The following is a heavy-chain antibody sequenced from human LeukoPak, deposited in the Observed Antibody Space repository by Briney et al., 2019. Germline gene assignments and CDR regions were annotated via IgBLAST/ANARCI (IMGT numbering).Heavy chain of an antibody. D-gene: IGHD4-17*01. Sequence: SETLSLTCAVYGGSFSGYYWSWIRQPPGKGLEWIGEINHSGSTNYNPSLKSRVTISVDTSKNQFSLNLTSVTAADTAVYYCARSYGDYLNFDYWGQGTLVTVSS. CDR3: ARSYGDYLNFDY. CDR1: GGSFSGYY. CDR2: INHSGST. V-gene: IGHV4-34*01. J-gene: IGHJ4*02.